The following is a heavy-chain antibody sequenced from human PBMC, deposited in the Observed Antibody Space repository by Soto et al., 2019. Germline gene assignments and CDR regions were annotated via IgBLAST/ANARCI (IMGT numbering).Heavy chain of an antibody. J-gene: IGHJ4*02. Sequence: EGQLVESGGGLVKPGGSQRLSCAASRFSFSSYSLNWVRQAPGKGLEWVSSITSSSTYIHYADSVKGRFTISRDNAKNSLYLQMNNLRAEDTAVYYCARDNNFFDSGRGVDYWGQGTLVTVSS. CDR2: ITSSSTYI. CDR1: RFSFSSYS. CDR3: ARDNNFFDSGRGVDY. D-gene: IGHD3-10*01. V-gene: IGHV3-21*01.